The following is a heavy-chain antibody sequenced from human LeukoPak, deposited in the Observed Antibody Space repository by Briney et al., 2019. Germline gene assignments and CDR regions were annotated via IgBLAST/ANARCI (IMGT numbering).Heavy chain of an antibody. CDR2: ISLSGSTI. CDR1: GFTFSSYA. Sequence: GGSLRLSCAASGFTFSSYAMSWVRQAPGKGLEWVSYISLSGSTIYYADSVKGRFTISRDNAKNSLYLQMNSLRAEDTAVYYCAREMVSTVTSFDYWGQGTLVTVSS. D-gene: IGHD4-17*01. V-gene: IGHV3-48*03. J-gene: IGHJ4*02. CDR3: AREMVSTVTSFDY.